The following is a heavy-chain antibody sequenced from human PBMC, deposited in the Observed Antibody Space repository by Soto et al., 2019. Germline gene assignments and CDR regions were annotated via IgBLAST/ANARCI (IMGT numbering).Heavy chain of an antibody. CDR1: GFSFNRFA. V-gene: IGHV3-30-3*01. D-gene: IGHD6-19*01. CDR3: ARAGPSSGSYYYYGLDL. Sequence: AGGSLRLSXAASGFSFNRFAMHWVRQAPGKGLEWVAAISFDGTDKYNVDSVKGRFTISRDNSKNTLYLQMNSLRLEDTAVYYCARAGPSSGSYYYYGLDLWGQGTTVTVSS. CDR2: ISFDGTDK. J-gene: IGHJ6*02.